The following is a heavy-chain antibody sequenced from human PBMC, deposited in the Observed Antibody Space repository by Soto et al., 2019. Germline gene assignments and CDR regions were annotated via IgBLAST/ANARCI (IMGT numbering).Heavy chain of an antibody. Sequence: PSETLALTCTVSGVSISNSSYYWGWIRRPPGKGLEWIGTIYYSGNTDYNPSLKSRLAISIDTSKNQFSLKLSSVTAADTAVYFCAREGGESSDGLYYFDSWGQGSLVTVSS. D-gene: IGHD3-16*01. V-gene: IGHV4-39*07. CDR2: IYYSGNT. J-gene: IGHJ4*02. CDR1: GVSISNSSYY. CDR3: AREGGESSDGLYYFDS.